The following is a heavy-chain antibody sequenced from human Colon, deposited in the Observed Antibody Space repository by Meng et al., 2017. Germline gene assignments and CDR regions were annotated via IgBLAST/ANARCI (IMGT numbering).Heavy chain of an antibody. D-gene: IGHD1-14*01. CDR2: ISGSGGST. J-gene: IGHJ6*02. CDR1: GFTCSSYA. V-gene: IGHV3-23*01. CDR3: AKAEPYNYYYDYGMDV. Sequence: GESLKISCAASGFTCSSYAMSWVRQAPGKGLEWVSAISGSGGSTYYADSVKGRFNISRENSKNTLYLQMNSLRAEDTAVYYCAKAEPYNYYYDYGMDVWGQGTTVTVSS.